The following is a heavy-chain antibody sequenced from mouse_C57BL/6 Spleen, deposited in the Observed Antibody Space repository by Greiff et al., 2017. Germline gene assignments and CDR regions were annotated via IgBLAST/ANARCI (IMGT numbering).Heavy chain of an antibody. Sequence: VQLKESGGGLVKPGGSLKLSCAASGFTFSDYGMHWVRQAPEKGLEWVAYISSGSSTIYYADTVKGRFTISRDNAKNTLFLQMTSLRSEDTAMYYCARMDYDKWGQGTLVTVSA. CDR2: ISSGSSTI. J-gene: IGHJ3*02. D-gene: IGHD2-4*01. V-gene: IGHV5-17*01. CDR1: GFTFSDYG. CDR3: ARMDYDK.